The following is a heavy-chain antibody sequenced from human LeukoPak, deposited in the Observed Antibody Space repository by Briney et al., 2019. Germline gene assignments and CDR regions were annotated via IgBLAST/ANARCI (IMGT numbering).Heavy chain of an antibody. CDR3: ARLRAIGTPPTYDY. CDR2: GYYSGST. J-gene: IGHJ4*02. V-gene: IGHV4-39*01. Sequence: SETLSLTCTVSGGSINSNSFYWGWIRQPPGKGLEWIGSGYYSGSTSYNPSLKGRITISVDTSRNQFSLRLSSVTAADTAVYFCARLRAIGTPPTYDYWGQGTLVTVSS. CDR1: GGSINSNSFY.